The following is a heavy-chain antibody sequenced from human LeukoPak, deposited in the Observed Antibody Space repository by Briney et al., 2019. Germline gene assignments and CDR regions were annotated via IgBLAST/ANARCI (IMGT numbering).Heavy chain of an antibody. Sequence: GASVKVSCKASGYIFTSYGISWVRQAPGQGLEWMGWISAYTGDSIKGQIFQGRATMNTAISTSTAYMELRSLRSDDTAVYYCARGTCGGDCYWYFDLWGRGTLVTVSS. CDR2: ISAYTGDS. J-gene: IGHJ2*01. V-gene: IGHV1-18*01. D-gene: IGHD2-21*02. CDR3: ARGTCGGDCYWYFDL. CDR1: GYIFTSYG.